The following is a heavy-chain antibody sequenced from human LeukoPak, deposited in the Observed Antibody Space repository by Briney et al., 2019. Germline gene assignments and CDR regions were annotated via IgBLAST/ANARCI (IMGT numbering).Heavy chain of an antibody. Sequence: SETLSLTCTVSGGSISSGDYYWSWIRQPPGKGLEWIGYIYYSGSTYYNPSLKSRVTISVDTSKNQFSLKLSSVTAADTAVYYCARTFGGVIRWFDPWGQGTLVTVSS. J-gene: IGHJ5*02. CDR2: IYYSGST. D-gene: IGHD3-16*01. V-gene: IGHV4-30-4*01. CDR3: ARTFGGVIRWFDP. CDR1: GGSISSGDYY.